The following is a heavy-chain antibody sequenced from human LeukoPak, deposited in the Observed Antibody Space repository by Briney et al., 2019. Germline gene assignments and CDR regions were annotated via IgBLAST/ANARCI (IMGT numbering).Heavy chain of an antibody. Sequence: ASVKVSCKASGYTFTGYYMHWVRQAPGQGLEWMGWINPNSGGTNYAQKFQGRVTMTRDTSISTAYMELSRLRSDDTAVYYCARVRFGEQWPRDYWGQGTLVTVSS. V-gene: IGHV1-2*02. CDR2: INPNSGGT. D-gene: IGHD3-10*01. CDR3: ARVRFGEQWPRDY. J-gene: IGHJ4*02. CDR1: GYTFTGYY.